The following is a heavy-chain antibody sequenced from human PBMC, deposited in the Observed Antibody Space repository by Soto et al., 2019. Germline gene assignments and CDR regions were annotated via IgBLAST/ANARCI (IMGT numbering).Heavy chain of an antibody. Sequence: GSLRISFAASGLTFSSYSMNWVRQAPGKGLEWVSSISSSSSYIYYADSVKGRFTISRDNAKNSLYLQMNSLRAEDTAVYYCARDLGHDFWSGYSRDSFDYWGQGALVTVSS. CDR2: ISSSSSYI. V-gene: IGHV3-21*01. D-gene: IGHD3-3*01. CDR1: GLTFSSYS. J-gene: IGHJ4*02. CDR3: ARDLGHDFWSGYSRDSFDY.